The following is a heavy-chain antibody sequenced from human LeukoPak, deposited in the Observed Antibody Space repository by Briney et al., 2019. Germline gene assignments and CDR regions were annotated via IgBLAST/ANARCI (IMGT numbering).Heavy chain of an antibody. CDR1: GFTFSSYA. J-gene: IGHJ5*02. V-gene: IGHV3-23*01. CDR3: AKDPYSSSWYNWFDP. D-gene: IGHD6-13*01. CDR2: ISGSGGST. Sequence: GGSLRLSCAASGFTFSSYAMSWVRQAPGTGLEWVSAISGSGGSTYYADSVKGRFTISRDNSKNTLYLQMNSLRAEDTAVHYCAKDPYSSSWYNWFDPWGQGTLVTVSS.